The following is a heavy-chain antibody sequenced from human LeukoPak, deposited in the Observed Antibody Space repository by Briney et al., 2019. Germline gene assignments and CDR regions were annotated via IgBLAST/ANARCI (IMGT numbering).Heavy chain of an antibody. CDR2: IYYSGST. J-gene: IGHJ1*01. D-gene: IGHD2-15*01. Sequence: PSETLSLTCIVCGDSLSTYYWSWIRHPPGKGREGIGSIYYSGSTNYNPSLKSRVTISVATSKNHVSLKLSSVTAADTAVFYCARREGSGSPFQHWGQGTLVTVSS. CDR3: ARREGSGSPFQH. V-gene: IGHV4-59*08. CDR1: GDSLSTYY.